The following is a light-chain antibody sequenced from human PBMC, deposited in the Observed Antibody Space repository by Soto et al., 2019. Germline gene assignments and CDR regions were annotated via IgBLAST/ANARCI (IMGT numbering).Light chain of an antibody. CDR2: EVD. V-gene: IGLV2-23*02. J-gene: IGLJ2*01. CDR1: TSDVAYYDL. CDR3: CTYAGHVPK. Sequence: QSALTQPASVSGSPGQSITISCAGTTSDVAYYDLVSWYQQHPGRAPKLLIYEVDKRPSGFSVRFSGSKSGATASLTISGLLPEDEAVYFCCTYAGHVPKFGGGTKLTVL.